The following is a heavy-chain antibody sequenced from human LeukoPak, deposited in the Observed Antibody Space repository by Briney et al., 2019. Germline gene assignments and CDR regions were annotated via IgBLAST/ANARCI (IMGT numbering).Heavy chain of an antibody. V-gene: IGHV4-59*01. CDR2: AFYTGST. CDR1: GASISHYY. J-gene: IGHJ4*02. D-gene: IGHD2-2*01. Sequence: SETLSLTCTVSGASISHYYWSWIRQPPGRGLEWIGCAFYTGSTNYNPSLKSRVTISIDTSKSQFSLRLTSVTAADTAIYYCASLSHCSASSCFDYWGRGTLVTVSS. CDR3: ASLSHCSASSCFDY.